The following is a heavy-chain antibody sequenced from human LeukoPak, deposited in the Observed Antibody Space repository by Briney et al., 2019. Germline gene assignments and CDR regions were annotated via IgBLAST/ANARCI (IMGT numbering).Heavy chain of an antibody. CDR1: GGSFSGYY. D-gene: IGHD2-2*02. J-gene: IGHJ6*03. CDR2: INHSGST. CDR3: ARSGAAAIRRAWYYYYMDV. V-gene: IGHV4-34*01. Sequence: SETLSLTCAVYGGSFSGYYWSWIRQPPGKGLEWIGEINHSGSTNYNPSLKSRVTISVDTSKNQFSLKLSSVTAADTAVYYCARSGAAAIRRAWYYYYMDVWGKGTTVTVSS.